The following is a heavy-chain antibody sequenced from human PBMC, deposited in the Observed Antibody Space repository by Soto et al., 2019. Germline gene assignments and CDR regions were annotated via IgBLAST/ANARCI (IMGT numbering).Heavy chain of an antibody. V-gene: IGHV1-18*04. D-gene: IGHD3-22*01. CDR3: ARTGNYYDSSAMNWFDH. CDR1: GYTFTSYG. CDR2: ISAYNGNT. J-gene: IGHJ5*02. Sequence: ASVKVSCKASGYTFTSYGISWVRQAPGQGLEWMGWISAYNGNTNYAQKLQGRVTMTTDTSTSTAYMELRSLRSDDTAVYYCARTGNYYDSSAMNWFDHWGQGTLVTVSS.